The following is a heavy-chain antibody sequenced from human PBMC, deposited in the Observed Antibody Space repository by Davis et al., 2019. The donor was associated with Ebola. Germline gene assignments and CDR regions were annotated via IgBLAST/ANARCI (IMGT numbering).Heavy chain of an antibody. CDR3: ARAKYKYYYDSSGYYSNWYFDL. CDR1: GFTFSSYW. D-gene: IGHD3-22*01. J-gene: IGHJ2*01. Sequence: GESLKISCAASGFTFSSYWMSWVRQAPGKGLELVANIKQDGSEKYYVDSVKGRFTISRDNAKNSLYLQMNSLRAEDTAVYYCARAKYKYYYDSSGYYSNWYFDLWGRGTLVTVSS. V-gene: IGHV3-7*03. CDR2: IKQDGSEK.